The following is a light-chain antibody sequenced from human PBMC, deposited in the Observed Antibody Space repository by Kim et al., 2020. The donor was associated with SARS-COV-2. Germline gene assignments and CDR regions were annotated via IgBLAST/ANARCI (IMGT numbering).Light chain of an antibody. J-gene: IGLJ2*01. CDR3: QAWDSSTGVV. CDR2: QDN. Sequence: SYELTQPPSVSVSPGQTASITCSGDKLGNKYASWYQQRPGQSPVLVISQDNKRPSGIPERFSGSNSGNTASLTINGTQAMDEADYYCQAWDSSTGVVFGGGTQLTVL. V-gene: IGLV3-1*01. CDR1: KLGNKY.